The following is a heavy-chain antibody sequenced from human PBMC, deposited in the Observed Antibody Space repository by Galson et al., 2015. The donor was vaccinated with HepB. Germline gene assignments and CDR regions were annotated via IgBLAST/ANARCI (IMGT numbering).Heavy chain of an antibody. CDR2: VKSRTDGGTT. V-gene: IGHV3-15*01. D-gene: IGHD3-10*02. CDR1: GFTFSNAW. Sequence: SLRLSCAASGFTFSNAWMSWVRQAPGKGLEWVGRVKSRTDGGTTDYAAPVKGRFSISRDDSKNTLYLQMNSLITEDTAVYYCTWLFADAFHIWGQGTMVTVSS. J-gene: IGHJ3*02. CDR3: TWLFADAFHI.